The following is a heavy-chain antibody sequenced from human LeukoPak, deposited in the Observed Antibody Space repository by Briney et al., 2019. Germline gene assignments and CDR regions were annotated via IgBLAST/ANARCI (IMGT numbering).Heavy chain of an antibody. V-gene: IGHV4-34*01. D-gene: IGHD2-2*01. Sequence: ETLSLTCAASGGSFSDYDWTWIRQNPGKGLEWIGEINHGGNTKYNPSLKSRVTISLDTSKNQFSLKLSSVTAADTAVYYCARGGSNIVVVPAANWFDPWGQGTLVTVSS. J-gene: IGHJ5*02. CDR3: ARGGSNIVVVPAANWFDP. CDR1: GGSFSDYD. CDR2: INHGGNT.